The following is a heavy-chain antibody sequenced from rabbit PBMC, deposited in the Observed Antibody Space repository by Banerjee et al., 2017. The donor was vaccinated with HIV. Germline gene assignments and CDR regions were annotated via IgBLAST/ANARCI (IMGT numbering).Heavy chain of an antibody. J-gene: IGHJ4*01. CDR3: ARDVTWGDWEL. Sequence: QEQLVESGGGLVQPGGSLKLSCKASGLDFSSYGVSWVRQAPGKGLEWIAYINTGSGVTYYASWVNGRFTISSHNAQNTLYLQLNSLTAADTATYFCARDVTWGDWELWGQGTLVTVS. D-gene: IGHD4-1*01. CDR2: INTGSGVT. CDR1: GLDFSSYG. V-gene: IGHV1S47*01.